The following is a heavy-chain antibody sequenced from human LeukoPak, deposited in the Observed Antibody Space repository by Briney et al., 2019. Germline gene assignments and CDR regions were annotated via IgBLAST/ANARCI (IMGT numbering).Heavy chain of an antibody. Sequence: SETLSLTCTVSGGSISSYYWSWIRQPPGKGLEWIGYIYYSGSTNYNPSLKSRVTISVDTSKNQFSLKLSSVTAADTAVYYCARDSTXYYDILTGTYYYYXMDVWGQGTTVTVSS. J-gene: IGHJ6*02. V-gene: IGHV4-59*01. D-gene: IGHD3-9*01. CDR2: IYYSGST. CDR3: ARDSTXYYDILTGTYYYYXMDV. CDR1: GGSISSYY.